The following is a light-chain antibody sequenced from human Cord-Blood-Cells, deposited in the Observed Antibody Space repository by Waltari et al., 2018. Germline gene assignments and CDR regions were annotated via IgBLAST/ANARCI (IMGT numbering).Light chain of an antibody. Sequence: DIQMTQSPPPLSASVGDRVTITCRASQSISSWLAWYQQKPGKAPKLLIYKASSLESGFPSRFSGSGSGTEFTLTISSLQPDDFATYYCQQYNSLWTFGQGTKVEIK. V-gene: IGKV1-5*03. CDR3: QQYNSLWT. CDR1: QSISSW. CDR2: KAS. J-gene: IGKJ1*01.